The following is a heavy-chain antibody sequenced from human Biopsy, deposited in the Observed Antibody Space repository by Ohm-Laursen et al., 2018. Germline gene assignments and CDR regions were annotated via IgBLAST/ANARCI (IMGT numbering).Heavy chain of an antibody. CDR1: YGSISGHF. J-gene: IGHJ4*02. CDR3: ARVGRAAPFDS. V-gene: IGHV4-59*08. CDR2: VYYNGNT. Sequence: SDTLSLTCAVTYGSISGHFWSWIRQAPGKGLEWIGYVYYNGNTNYSPSLKSRVSISVDTSKNQFSLRLTSVTAADTAVYYCARVGRAAPFDSWGQGTLVTVSS. D-gene: IGHD6-13*01.